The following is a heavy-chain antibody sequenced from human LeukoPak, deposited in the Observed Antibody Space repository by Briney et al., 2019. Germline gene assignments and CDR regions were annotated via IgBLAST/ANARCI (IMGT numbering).Heavy chain of an antibody. CDR1: GDSISSYY. Sequence: SETLSLTCTVSGDSISSYYWSWIRQPPGKGLEWIGYIYDSGKTNYNASLISRVTISVDTSKNQFSLKLTSVTPADTAVYYGARGGGTLDYWGQGTLVTVSS. CDR2: IYDSGKT. D-gene: IGHD3-16*01. J-gene: IGHJ4*02. CDR3: ARGGGTLDY. V-gene: IGHV4-59*01.